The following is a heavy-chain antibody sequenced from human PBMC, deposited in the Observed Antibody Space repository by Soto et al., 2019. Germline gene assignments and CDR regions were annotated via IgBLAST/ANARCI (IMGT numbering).Heavy chain of an antibody. CDR3: ARASGLDYGDSAYFDY. D-gene: IGHD4-17*01. J-gene: IGHJ4*02. CDR1: GGTFSSYA. V-gene: IGHV3-30-3*01. CDR2: ISYDGSNK. Sequence: GGSLRLSCAASGGTFSSYAMHWVRQAPGKGLEWVAVISYDGSNKYYADSVKGRFTISRDTSKNQFSLKLSSVTAADTAVYYCARASGLDYGDSAYFDYWGQGTLVTVSS.